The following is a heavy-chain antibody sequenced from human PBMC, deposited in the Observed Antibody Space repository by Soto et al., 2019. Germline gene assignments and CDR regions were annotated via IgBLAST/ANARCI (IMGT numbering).Heavy chain of an antibody. D-gene: IGHD1-20*01. CDR2: IYYSGST. J-gene: IGHJ5*02. CDR1: GGSISSYY. Sequence: SETLSLTCTVSGGSISSYYWSWIRQPPWKGLEWIVYIYYSGSTNYNPSLKSRVTISVDTSKNQFSLKLSSVTAADTAVYYCARVGGINWFDPWGQGTLVTVSS. CDR3: ARVGGINWFDP. V-gene: IGHV4-59*12.